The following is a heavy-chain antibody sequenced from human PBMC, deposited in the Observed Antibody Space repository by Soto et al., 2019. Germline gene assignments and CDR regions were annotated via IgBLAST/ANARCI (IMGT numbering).Heavy chain of an antibody. Sequence: GGFLRLSCAASGFTFSSYSMNWVRQAPGKGLEWVSSISSSSSYIYYADSVKGRFTISRDNAKNSLYLQMNSLRAEDTAVYYCAIHGGDYGMDVWGQGTTVTVSS. J-gene: IGHJ6*02. CDR1: GFTFSSYS. V-gene: IGHV3-21*01. CDR3: AIHGGDYGMDV. CDR2: ISSSSSYI. D-gene: IGHD3-10*01.